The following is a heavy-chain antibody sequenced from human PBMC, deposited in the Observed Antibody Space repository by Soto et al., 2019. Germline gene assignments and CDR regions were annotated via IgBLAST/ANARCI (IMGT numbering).Heavy chain of an antibody. CDR2: ISSSGSTI. Sequence: PGGSLRLSCAASGFTFSDYYMSWIRQARGKGLEWVSYISSSGSTIYYADSVKGRFTISRDNAKNSLYLQMNSLRAEDTAVYYCARALEGYDILTGISSYFDYWGQGTLVTVSS. CDR3: ARALEGYDILTGISSYFDY. V-gene: IGHV3-11*01. D-gene: IGHD3-9*01. CDR1: GFTFSDYY. J-gene: IGHJ4*02.